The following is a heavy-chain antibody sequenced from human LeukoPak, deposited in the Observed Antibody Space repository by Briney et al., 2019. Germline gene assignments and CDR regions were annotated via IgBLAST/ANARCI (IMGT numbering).Heavy chain of an antibody. CDR1: GFGFSSYA. D-gene: IGHD3-9*01. CDR3: ARDGPPLLVTYPNWYFDL. V-gene: IGHV3-30*19. CDR2: ISYDGSNK. J-gene: IGHJ2*01. Sequence: GSLRLSCAASGFGFSSYAMHWVRQAPGKGLEWVAVISYDGSNKYYADSVKGRFTISRDNSKNTLSLQMNSLRAEDTAVYYCARDGPPLLVTYPNWYFDLWGRGTLVTVSS.